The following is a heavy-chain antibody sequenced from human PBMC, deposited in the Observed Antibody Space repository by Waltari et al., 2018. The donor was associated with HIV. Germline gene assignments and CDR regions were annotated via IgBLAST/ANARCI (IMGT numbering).Heavy chain of an antibody. CDR3: IRDTADAATSRFWYFGL. J-gene: IGHJ2*01. Sequence: EVNLLESGGGLVQPGRSLRLPGVASGNTLDGLGRVWVRQVPGQGLEWVANMNLNGGSTASADTLKSRFTISRDNSKHSLYLELDSLIAEDTAFYYCIRDTADAATSRFWYFGLWGPGTMVTVSS. CDR1: GNTLDGLG. D-gene: IGHD1-26*01. CDR2: MNLNGGST. V-gene: IGHV3-9*01.